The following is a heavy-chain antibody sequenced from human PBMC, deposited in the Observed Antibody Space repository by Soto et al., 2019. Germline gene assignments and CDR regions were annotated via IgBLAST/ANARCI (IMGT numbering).Heavy chain of an antibody. CDR2: ISAYNGNT. Sequence: ASVKVSCKASGYTFTSYGISWVRQAPGQGLEWMGRISAYNGNTNYAQKLQGRVTMTTDTSTSTAYMELRSLRSDDTAVYYCARVPGPRGYSYGNNWFDPWGQGTLVTSPQ. CDR1: GYTFTSYG. V-gene: IGHV1-18*01. CDR3: ARVPGPRGYSYGNNWFDP. D-gene: IGHD5-18*01. J-gene: IGHJ5*02.